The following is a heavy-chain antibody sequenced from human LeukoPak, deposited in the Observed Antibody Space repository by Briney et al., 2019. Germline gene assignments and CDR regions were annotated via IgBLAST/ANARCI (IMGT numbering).Heavy chain of an antibody. Sequence: TGGSLRLSCAASGFDFSSFSSNWVRQAPGKGLEWVSSTSSSGSYTYYADSVKGRFTISRDNAKNSLYLQMNSLRAEDTAVYYCARVVHYYGTLGYWGQGTLVTVSS. CDR2: TSSSGSYT. D-gene: IGHD3-10*01. CDR1: GFDFSSFS. J-gene: IGHJ4*02. V-gene: IGHV3-21*01. CDR3: ARVVHYYGTLGY.